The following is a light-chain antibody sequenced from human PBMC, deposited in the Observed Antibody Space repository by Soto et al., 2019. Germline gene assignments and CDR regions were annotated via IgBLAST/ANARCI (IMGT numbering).Light chain of an antibody. V-gene: IGKV1-12*01. CDR3: QQADSFPLT. CDR2: AAF. J-gene: IGKJ4*01. CDR1: EDINSR. Sequence: DIQMTQSPSSVSASVGDRVTISCRASEDINSRLAWYQQKPGNAPKLLIYAAFILQSGVPSRFSGYGSGTDFTLSISSLQPEDFATYYCQQADSFPLTFGGGTKVEIK.